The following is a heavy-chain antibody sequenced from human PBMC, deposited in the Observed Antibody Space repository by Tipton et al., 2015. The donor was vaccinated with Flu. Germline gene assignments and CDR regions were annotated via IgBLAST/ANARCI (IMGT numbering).Heavy chain of an antibody. D-gene: IGHD4-11*01. CDR1: GYSIRSAYY. CDR3: ARRDYSNYVSDPKSWFDP. Sequence: LRLSCSVSGYSIRSAYYWGWVRRPPGKGLEWIGTVSRTGSTIYNPSLKSRVTISIDTSKNQFSLNMRSVTAADMAVYYCARRDYSNYVSDPKSWFDPWGQGTLLTVSS. CDR2: VSRTGST. J-gene: IGHJ5*02. V-gene: IGHV4-38-2*01.